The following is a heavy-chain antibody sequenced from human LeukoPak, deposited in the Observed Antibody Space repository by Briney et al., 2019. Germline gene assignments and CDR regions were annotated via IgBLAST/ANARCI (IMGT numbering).Heavy chain of an antibody. V-gene: IGHV3-66*01. D-gene: IGHD2-2*01. CDR2: INRDGPT. CDR3: GRGGYDMYD. J-gene: IGHJ6*02. Sequence: GGSLILSCAASGFTVSNNYMSWVRQAPGKGLEWVSTINRDGPTFYADSVKGRFTISRDNSKNTLYLQMNSLRAEDTAVYYCGRGGYDMYDWGQGTTVSVSS. CDR1: GFTVSNNY.